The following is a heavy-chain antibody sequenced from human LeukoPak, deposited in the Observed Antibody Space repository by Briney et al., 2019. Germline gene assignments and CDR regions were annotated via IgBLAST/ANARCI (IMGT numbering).Heavy chain of an antibody. J-gene: IGHJ4*02. CDR2: INHSGST. Sequence: SETLSLTCTVSGGSISSSSYYWSWIRQPPGKGLEWIGEINHSGSTNYNPSLKSRVTISVDTSKNQFSLKLSSVTAADTAVYYCARGHDSLYYFDYWGQGTLVTVSS. D-gene: IGHD3-22*01. CDR3: ARGHDSLYYFDY. V-gene: IGHV4-39*07. CDR1: GGSISSSSYY.